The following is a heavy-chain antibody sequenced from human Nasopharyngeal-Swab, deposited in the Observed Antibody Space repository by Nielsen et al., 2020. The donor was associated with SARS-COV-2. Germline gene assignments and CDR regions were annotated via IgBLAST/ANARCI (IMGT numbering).Heavy chain of an antibody. V-gene: IGHV2-26*01. Sequence: WIRQPPGKALEWLAHIFSNDEKLYSTSLNSRLAISMETSKSQVVLTMTNMDPVDTATSYCARCREYCSSTTCYVNWFDPWGQGTQVTVSS. CDR2: IFSNDEK. J-gene: IGHJ5*02. D-gene: IGHD2-2*01. CDR3: ARCREYCSSTTCYVNWFDP.